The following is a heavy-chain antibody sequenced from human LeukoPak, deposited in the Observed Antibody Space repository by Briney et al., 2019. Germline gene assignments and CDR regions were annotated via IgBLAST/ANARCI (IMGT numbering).Heavy chain of an antibody. J-gene: IGHJ3*02. CDR2: ISAYNGNT. V-gene: IGHV1-18*01. CDR3: ARSLQLGRVVRGGSYLGI. D-gene: IGHD2-15*01. CDR1: GYTFTNSD. Sequence: GASVKVSCKASGYTFTNSDINWVRQAPGQGLEWMGWISAYNGNTNYAQKLQGRVTMTTDTSTSTAYMELRSLRSDDTAVYYCARSLQLGRVVRGGSYLGIWGQGTMVTVSS.